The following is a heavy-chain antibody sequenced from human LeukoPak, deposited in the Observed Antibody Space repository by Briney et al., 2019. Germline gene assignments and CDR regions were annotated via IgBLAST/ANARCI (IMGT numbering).Heavy chain of an antibody. D-gene: IGHD3-10*01. CDR3: ARVDYYGSGSYFPSFYYYYYMDV. CDR1: GGSFSGYY. Sequence: PSETLSLTCAVYGGSFSGYYWSWIRQPPGKALEWIGNIFYSGSTYYNPSLKSRVTISVDTSKNQFSLKLSSVTAADTAVYYCARVDYYGSGSYFPSFYYYYYMDVWGKGTTVTVSS. V-gene: IGHV4-34*12. J-gene: IGHJ6*03. CDR2: IFYSGST.